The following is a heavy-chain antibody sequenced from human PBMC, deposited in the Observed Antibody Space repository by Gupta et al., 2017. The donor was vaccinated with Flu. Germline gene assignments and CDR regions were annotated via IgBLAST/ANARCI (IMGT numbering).Heavy chain of an antibody. CDR1: GFTFSSYA. CDR3: AKDKTVLMSPGGAFDI. D-gene: IGHD2-15*01. Sequence: EVQLLESGGGLVQPGGSLRLSCAASGFTFSSYAMSWVRQAPGKGLEWVSAISGSGGSTYYADSVKGRFTISRDNSKNTLYLQMNSLRAEDTAVYYCAKDKTVLMSPGGAFDIWGQGTMVTVSS. J-gene: IGHJ3*02. CDR2: ISGSGGST. V-gene: IGHV3-23*01.